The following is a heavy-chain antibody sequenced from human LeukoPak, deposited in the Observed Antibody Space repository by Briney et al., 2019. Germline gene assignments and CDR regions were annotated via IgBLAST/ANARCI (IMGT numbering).Heavy chain of an antibody. CDR2: IYTSGST. D-gene: IGHD2-8*02. V-gene: IGHV4-4*09. J-gene: IGHJ2*01. CDR1: GPSIRSHY. CDR3: ARQPLLGSYWFFDL. Sequence: PSATPSLTCSLSGPSIRSHYWSWIRHPPRKGPEWIGYIYTSGSTNPSPSLKGRVRLSLDTPQNHFSLALSSVTAADTAVYYCARQPLLGSYWFFDLWGRGTLVTVSS.